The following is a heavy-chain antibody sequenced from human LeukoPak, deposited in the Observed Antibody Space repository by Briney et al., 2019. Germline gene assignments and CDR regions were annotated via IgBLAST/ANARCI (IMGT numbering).Heavy chain of an antibody. J-gene: IGHJ6*02. CDR2: IKSKTDGRTT. CDR3: TTGPFDYYGSASYLANGMDV. Sequence: PGGSLRLSCAASGFTFSNAWMSWVRQAPGKGLEWVGRIKSKTDGRTTDYTAPVKGRFTMSRDDSKNTLYLQMNSLKTEDTAVYYCTTGPFDYYGSASYLANGMDVWGQGTTVTVSS. CDR1: GFTFSNAW. V-gene: IGHV3-15*01. D-gene: IGHD3-10*01.